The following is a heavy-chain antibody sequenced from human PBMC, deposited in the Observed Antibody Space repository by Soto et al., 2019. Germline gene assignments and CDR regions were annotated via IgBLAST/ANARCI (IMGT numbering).Heavy chain of an antibody. J-gene: IGHJ4*02. CDR2: TYYRSKWYN. V-gene: IGHV6-1*01. D-gene: IGHD6-6*01. Sequence: PSQPLSLTCAISGDSVSSNSAAWNWIRQSPSRGLEWLGRTYYRSKWYNDYAVSVKSRITINPDTSKNQFSLQLNSVTPEDTAVYYCARNTYVAARFGGFDYWGQGTLVTVSS. CDR1: GDSVSSNSAA. CDR3: ARNTYVAARFGGFDY.